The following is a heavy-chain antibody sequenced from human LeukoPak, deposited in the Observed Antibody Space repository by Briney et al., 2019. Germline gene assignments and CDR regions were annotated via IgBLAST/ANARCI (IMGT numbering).Heavy chain of an antibody. CDR1: GITLSGYG. D-gene: IGHD5-24*01. Sequence: GGSLRLSCAASGITLSGYGMHWVRQAPGKGLVWVSRIQSDGSSTSYADSVKGRFTISRDNSKNTLYLQMNSLRAEDTAVYYCARARAGRWPLDAFDIWGQGTMVTVSS. J-gene: IGHJ3*02. CDR2: IQSDGSST. V-gene: IGHV3-74*01. CDR3: ARARAGRWPLDAFDI.